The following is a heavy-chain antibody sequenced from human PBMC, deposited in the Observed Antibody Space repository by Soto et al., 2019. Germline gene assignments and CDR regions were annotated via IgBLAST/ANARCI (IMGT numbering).Heavy chain of an antibody. V-gene: IGHV3-7*04. D-gene: IGHD6-19*01. Sequence: EVQLVESGGGLVQPGGSLRLSCVVSGITFSNYWMTWVRQAPGKGPEWVANIKQDGSEKNYVDSVKGRFTISRDNAKNSMYLQMNSLSVEDTAIYYCAGGSGWTEDYWGQGTLVTVSS. CDR1: GITFSNYW. CDR2: IKQDGSEK. J-gene: IGHJ4*02. CDR3: AGGSGWTEDY.